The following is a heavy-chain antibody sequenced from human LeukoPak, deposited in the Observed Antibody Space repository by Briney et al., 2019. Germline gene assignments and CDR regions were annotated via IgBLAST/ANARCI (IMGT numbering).Heavy chain of an antibody. V-gene: IGHV4-34*01. CDR1: GGSFSGYY. CDR3: ARRVRNHLIVVVVAAKGGWFDP. J-gene: IGHJ5*02. CDR2: INHSGST. D-gene: IGHD2-15*01. Sequence: PSETLSLTCAVYGGSFSGYYWSWIRQPPGKGLEWIGEINHSGSTNYNPSLKSRVTISVDTSKNQFSLKLSSVTAADTAVYYCARRVRNHLIVVVVAAKGGWFDPWGQGTLVTVSS.